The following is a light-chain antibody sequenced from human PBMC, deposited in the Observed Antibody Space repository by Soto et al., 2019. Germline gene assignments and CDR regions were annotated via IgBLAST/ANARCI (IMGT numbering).Light chain of an antibody. J-gene: IGKJ5*01. CDR2: GAS. Sequence: VLTQSPVTLSLSPGERATISCRASQDVGTYVAWYQVRGGQAPRLLISGASKRATGIPDRINGGGSGADFILTINSLESGDSAVYFCQQGGNWPGTFGQGTRVEIK. V-gene: IGKV3D-11*01. CDR3: QQGGNWPGT. CDR1: QDVGTY.